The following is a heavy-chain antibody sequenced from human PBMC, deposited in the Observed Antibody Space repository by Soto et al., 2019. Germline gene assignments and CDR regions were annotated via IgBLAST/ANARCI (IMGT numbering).Heavy chain of an antibody. CDR2: INGAGDGI. CDR3: ARDGSDGRVGPFDY. D-gene: IGHD2-15*01. CDR1: GFTFSGYS. J-gene: IGHJ4*02. V-gene: IGHV3-48*02. Sequence: EVQLVESGGGLVQPGGSLRLSCAASGFTFSGYSMNWVRQAPGMGLEWVSHINGAGDGIRHADCVKGRFTISRDNAKNSLYLQMNSLRDEDTAVYYCARDGSDGRVGPFDYWGQGILVSVSS.